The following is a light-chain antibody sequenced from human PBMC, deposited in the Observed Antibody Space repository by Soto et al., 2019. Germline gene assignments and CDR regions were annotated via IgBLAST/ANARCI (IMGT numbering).Light chain of an antibody. CDR2: END. Sequence: QSVLTQPPSVSAAPGQKVTISCSGGSSNIGNDYVAWYLQLPGAAPKLLIYENDKRPSRIPDRFSGSKFGTSSTLGITGLPAWEEGHYYCRTRDNTLTSGVFGGGTKVTV. V-gene: IGLV1-51*01. J-gene: IGLJ3*02. CDR1: SSNIGNDY. CDR3: RTRDNTLTSGV.